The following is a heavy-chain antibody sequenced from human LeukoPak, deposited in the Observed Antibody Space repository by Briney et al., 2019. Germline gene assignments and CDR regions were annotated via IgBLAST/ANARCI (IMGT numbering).Heavy chain of an antibody. CDR3: AKDRELLWFGAPFDI. Sequence: GGSLRLSCAASGFTFSDYGMHWVRQAPGKGLEWVAVISYDGRNKYYADSVKGRFTISGDNSKNTVYLQKNGLRAEDTAVYYCAKDRELLWFGAPFDIWGQGTMVTVSS. CDR1: GFTFSDYG. V-gene: IGHV3-30*18. CDR2: ISYDGRNK. D-gene: IGHD3-10*01. J-gene: IGHJ3*02.